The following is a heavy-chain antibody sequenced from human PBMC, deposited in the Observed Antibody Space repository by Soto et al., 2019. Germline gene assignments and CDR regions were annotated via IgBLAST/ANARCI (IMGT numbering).Heavy chain of an antibody. Sequence: PSETLSLTCTVFGGSVSSSSSFWSWIRQSPGKGLEWIGSIYYSGTTYYNPSLKSRVTISVDTSKSQFSLKMRSVTAADTAVYFCARHPATSVTWFYGMDVCGQGTTVTVSS. D-gene: IGHD3-22*01. CDR1: GGSVSSSSSF. CDR3: ARHPATSVTWFYGMDV. CDR2: IYYSGTT. V-gene: IGHV4-39*01. J-gene: IGHJ6*02.